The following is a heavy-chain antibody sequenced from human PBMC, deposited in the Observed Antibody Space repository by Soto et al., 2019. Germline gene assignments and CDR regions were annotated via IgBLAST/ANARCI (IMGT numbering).Heavy chain of an antibody. CDR1: GFTFSSYA. V-gene: IGHV3-23*01. CDR3: AKDSVVPDLISHAFDI. D-gene: IGHD2-2*01. CDR2: ISGSGGST. J-gene: IGHJ3*02. Sequence: EVQLLESGGGLVQPGGSLRLSCAASGFTFSSYAMSWVRQAPGKGLEWVSAISGSGGSTYYADSVKGRFTISRDNSKKTLYLQMNSLRAEDTAVYYCAKDSVVPDLISHAFDIWGQGTMVTVSS.